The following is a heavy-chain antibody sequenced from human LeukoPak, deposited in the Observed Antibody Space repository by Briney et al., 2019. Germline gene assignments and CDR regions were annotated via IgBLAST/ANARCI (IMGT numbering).Heavy chain of an antibody. CDR2: IVVGSGNT. Sequence: ASVKVSCKASGFTFTSSAVQWVRQARGQRLEWIGWIVVGSGNTNYAQKFQERVTITRDMSTGTAYMELSSLRSEDTAVYYCAAVGHCSGGSCGYWGQGTLVTVSS. CDR1: GFTFTSSA. V-gene: IGHV1-58*01. D-gene: IGHD2-15*01. J-gene: IGHJ4*02. CDR3: AAVGHCSGGSCGY.